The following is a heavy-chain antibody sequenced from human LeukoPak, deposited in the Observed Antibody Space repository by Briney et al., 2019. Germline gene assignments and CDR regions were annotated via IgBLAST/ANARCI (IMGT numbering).Heavy chain of an antibody. V-gene: IGHV3-21*01. CDR2: ISSSSSYI. Sequence: GGSLRLSCAASGFTFSSHTMNWVRQAPGKGLEWVSSISSSSSYIYYADSVKGRFTISRDNAKNSLYLQMNSLRAEDTAVYYCAREIGSHYPTVTTALDAFDIWGQGTMVTVSS. CDR3: AREIGSHYPTVTTALDAFDI. J-gene: IGHJ3*02. D-gene: IGHD4-11*01. CDR1: GFTFSSHT.